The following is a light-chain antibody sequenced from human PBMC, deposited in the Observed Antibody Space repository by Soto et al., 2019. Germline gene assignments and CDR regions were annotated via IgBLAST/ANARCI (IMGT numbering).Light chain of an antibody. J-gene: IGKJ4*01. CDR1: QSISSY. CDR3: QQSYSTPGLT. V-gene: IGKV1-39*01. Sequence: DIQTTQSPSSLSASVGDRVTITCRASQSISSYLNWYQQKPGKAPKLLIYAASSLQSGVPSRFSGSGSGTDFTLTISSLQPEDFATYYCQQSYSTPGLTFGGGTKVDIK. CDR2: AAS.